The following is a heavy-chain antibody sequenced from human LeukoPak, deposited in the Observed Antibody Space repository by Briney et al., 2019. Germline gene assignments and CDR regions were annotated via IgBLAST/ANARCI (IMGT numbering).Heavy chain of an antibody. Sequence: GGSLRLSCAASGFTFSSYEMNWVRQAPGKGLEWVSYISSSSSTIYYADSVKGRFTISRDNAKNSLYLQMNSLRAEDTAVYYCARVSYDSSGYYYSAGLDPWGQGTLVTVSS. V-gene: IGHV3-48*01. D-gene: IGHD3-22*01. CDR3: ARVSYDSSGYYYSAGLDP. CDR2: ISSSSSTI. CDR1: GFTFSSYE. J-gene: IGHJ5*02.